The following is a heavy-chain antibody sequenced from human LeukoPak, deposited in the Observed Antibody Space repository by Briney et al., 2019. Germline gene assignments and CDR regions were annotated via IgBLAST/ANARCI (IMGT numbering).Heavy chain of an antibody. CDR2: INPNSGGT. CDR1: GYTVTGYY. Sequence: GASMKVSCKASGYTVTGYYMHWVRQAPGQGLEWMGWINPNSGGTNFAQKFQGRVTMTRDTSISTAYMELSRLRSDDTAVYYCARDRVRGYSYGLSYWGQGTLVTVSS. CDR3: ARDRVRGYSYGLSY. D-gene: IGHD5-18*01. V-gene: IGHV1-2*02. J-gene: IGHJ4*02.